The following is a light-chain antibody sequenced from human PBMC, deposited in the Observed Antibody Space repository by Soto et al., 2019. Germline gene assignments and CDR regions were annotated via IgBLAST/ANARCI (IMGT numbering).Light chain of an antibody. Sequence: DIQMTQSPSSLSASVGDRVTITCRASQSISNYLNWYQQKPGKAPKLLIYAASSLQSGVPSRFSGSGSGTDFTLTISSLQPEDFATYFCQQSFIKPWTFGQGTKGDI. CDR3: QQSFIKPWT. J-gene: IGKJ1*01. CDR1: QSISNY. CDR2: AAS. V-gene: IGKV1-39*01.